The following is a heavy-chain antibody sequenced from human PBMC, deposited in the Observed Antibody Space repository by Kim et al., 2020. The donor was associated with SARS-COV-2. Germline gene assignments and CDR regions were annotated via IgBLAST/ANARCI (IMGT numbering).Heavy chain of an antibody. J-gene: IGHJ4*02. D-gene: IGHD1-26*01. V-gene: IGHV1-69*06. CDR3: AREQADGIPHFSY. CDR1: GCTFSSYA. Sequence: SVKVSCKASGCTFSSYAINWVRQAPGQGLEWMGGIIPNNGTANYAQNFNGRFTFTADKSTSTAYLQLGGLKSEDTAVYYCAREQADGIPHFSYWGQGTL. CDR2: IIPNNGTA.